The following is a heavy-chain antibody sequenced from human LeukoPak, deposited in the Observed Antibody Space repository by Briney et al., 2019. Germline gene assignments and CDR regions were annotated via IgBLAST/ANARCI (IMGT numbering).Heavy chain of an antibody. J-gene: IGHJ3*02. Sequence: QTGGSLRLSCAASGFTFSSYEMNWVRQAPGKGLEWVSYISSSGNTIYYADSVKGRFTISRDNAKNSLYLQMNSLRAEDTAVYYCARDLDDAFDIWGQGTMVTVSS. D-gene: IGHD1-1*01. V-gene: IGHV3-48*03. CDR3: ARDLDDAFDI. CDR1: GFTFSSYE. CDR2: ISSSGNTI.